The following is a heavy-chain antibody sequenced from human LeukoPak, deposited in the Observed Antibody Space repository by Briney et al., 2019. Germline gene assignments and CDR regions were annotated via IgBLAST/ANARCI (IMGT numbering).Heavy chain of an antibody. D-gene: IGHD3-10*01. J-gene: IGHJ5*02. Sequence: VASVKVSCKASGYTFTDYYIHWVRQAPGQGLEWMAWINPNSGDTNYAQKFQGRVTLTRDTSITTAYMDLSRLSSDDTAVYYCARVVDYYGSGTSYSLHTWGQGTLVTVSS. CDR1: GYTFTDYY. CDR3: ARVVDYYGSGTSYSLHT. V-gene: IGHV1-2*02. CDR2: INPNSGDT.